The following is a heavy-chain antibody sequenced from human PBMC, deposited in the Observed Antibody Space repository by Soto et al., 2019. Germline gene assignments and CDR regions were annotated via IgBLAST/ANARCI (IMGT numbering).Heavy chain of an antibody. CDR3: ARRADISRRGEASWYCYYDIEG. D-gene: IGHD3-9*01. J-gene: IGHJ6*02. CDR2: IDPIDSYT. Sequence: GESLKISCKGSGYSFTSYWISWVRQMPGKGLEWMGRIDPIDSYTNYSPSFQGHVTISADKSISTAYLQWSSLKASDTAMYYCARRADISRRGEASWYCYYDIEGCGQGTTGTVS. V-gene: IGHV5-10-1*01. CDR1: GYSFTSYW.